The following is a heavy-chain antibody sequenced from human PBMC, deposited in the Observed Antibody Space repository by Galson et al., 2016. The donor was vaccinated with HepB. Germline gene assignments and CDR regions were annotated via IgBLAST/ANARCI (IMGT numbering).Heavy chain of an antibody. CDR1: GFTFSRFW. CDR3: AKDRACDDCRVPTYLDY. J-gene: IGHJ4*02. D-gene: IGHD2-21*01. Sequence: SLRLSCAASGFTFSRFWMSWVRQAPGQGLEWVANVNQAGSGKYYVDSVKGRFTISRDNAKNSLYLQMNSLRAEDSAIYYCAKDRACDDCRVPTYLDYWGQGTLVTASS. CDR2: VNQAGSGK. V-gene: IGHV3-7*03.